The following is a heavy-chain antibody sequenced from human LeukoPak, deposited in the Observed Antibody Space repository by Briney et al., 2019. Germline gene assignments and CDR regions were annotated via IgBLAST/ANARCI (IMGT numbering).Heavy chain of an antibody. J-gene: IGHJ4*02. CDR3: AREIGGGHHYFEH. D-gene: IGHD1-26*01. V-gene: IGHV3-53*01. CDR2: FYSDALDGIT. CDR1: GFTVSSST. Sequence: GGSLRLSCAGSGFTVSSSTMSWVRQAPGKGLEWVSNFYSDALDGITNYADSVKGRFTISRDNSQNTLYLQMNSLRVEYTATYYCAREIGGGHHYFEHWGQGTVVTVSS.